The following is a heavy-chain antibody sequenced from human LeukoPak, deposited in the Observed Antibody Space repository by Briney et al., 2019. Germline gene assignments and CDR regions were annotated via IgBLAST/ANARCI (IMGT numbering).Heavy chain of an antibody. CDR1: GGSISSYY. CDR2: ISHSGST. Sequence: SETLSLTCTVSGGSISSYYWSWIRQPPGKGLEWIGEISHSGSTNYNPSLKSRVTISVDTSKNQFSLKLSSVTAADTAVYYCARGSHGEYQLLHSGGWFDPWGQGTLVTVSS. CDR3: ARGSHGEYQLLHSGGWFDP. J-gene: IGHJ5*02. D-gene: IGHD2-2*01. V-gene: IGHV4-34*01.